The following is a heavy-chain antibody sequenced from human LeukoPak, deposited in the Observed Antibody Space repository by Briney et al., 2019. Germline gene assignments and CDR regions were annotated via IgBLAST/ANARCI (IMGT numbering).Heavy chain of an antibody. J-gene: IGHJ6*03. CDR1: GFTFSSYA. D-gene: IGHD3-10*01. CDR2: INDSGGRT. V-gene: IGHV3-23*01. CDR3: AREDSGSYYNYYYFYMDV. Sequence: GGSLRLSCAASGFTFSSYAMSWVRQGPGKGLEWVSSINDSGGRTYYADSVKGRFTISRDNSKNTLYLQMNSLRAEDTAVYYCAREDSGSYYNYYYFYMDVWGKGTTVTISS.